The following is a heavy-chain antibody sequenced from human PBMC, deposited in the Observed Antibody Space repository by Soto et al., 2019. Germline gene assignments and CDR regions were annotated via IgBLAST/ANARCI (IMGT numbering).Heavy chain of an antibody. CDR1: GFTFSSYA. CDR2: ISGSGGST. Sequence: EVQLLESGGGLVQPGGSLRLSCAASGFTFSSYAMSWVRQAPGKGLEWVSAISGSGGSTYYADSVKGRFTISRDNSKNTLYLQMNSLRSADTAVYYSAKHFSKYTSSPPDYWGQGTLVTVSS. D-gene: IGHD6-13*01. J-gene: IGHJ4*02. V-gene: IGHV3-23*01. CDR3: AKHFSKYTSSPPDY.